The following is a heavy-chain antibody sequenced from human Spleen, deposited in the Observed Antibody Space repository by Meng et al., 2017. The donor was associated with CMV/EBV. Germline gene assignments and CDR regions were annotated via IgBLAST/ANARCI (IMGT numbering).Heavy chain of an antibody. J-gene: IGHJ4*02. CDR1: GYRFTDHY. Sequence: ASEKVSCKASGYRFTDHYFHWVRQAPGPGLEWMGWIYPNSGGTHYAQKFQGRLTVTRDTSISTGYMELSSLGSDDTAVYYCARDNDWGPDYWGQGTLVTVSS. V-gene: IGHV1-2*02. D-gene: IGHD7-27*01. CDR2: IYPNSGGT. CDR3: ARDNDWGPDY.